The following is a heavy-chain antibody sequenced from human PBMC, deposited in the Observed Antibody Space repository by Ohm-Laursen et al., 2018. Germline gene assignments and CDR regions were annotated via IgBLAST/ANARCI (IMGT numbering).Heavy chain of an antibody. CDR1: GFTFNTYA. D-gene: IGHD1-1*01. CDR2: ISAGGGNT. J-gene: IGHJ4*02. Sequence: GSLRLSCAAPGFTFNTYAMHWVRQAPGKGLEWVSAISAGGGNTYYADSVKGRFIISRDNSRNTLFLQMESLRAEDTAVYYCAKGTTDVDYWGQGTLVTVSS. CDR3: AKGTTDVDY. V-gene: IGHV3-23*01.